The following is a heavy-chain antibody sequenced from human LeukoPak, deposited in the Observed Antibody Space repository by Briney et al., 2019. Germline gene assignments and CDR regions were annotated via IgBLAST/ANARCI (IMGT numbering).Heavy chain of an antibody. J-gene: IGHJ2*01. CDR3: AKKMAQKHLRDWYFDL. V-gene: IGHV3-30-3*01. CDR1: SFTFSNYA. Sequence: GGSLRLSCAASSFTFSNYAMYWVRQAPGKGLEWVASISYDGSTKYYADSVKGRFSMSRDNSEKTLHLQMNSLRTEDTAVYYRAKKMAQKHLRDWYFDLWGRGTLVTVTS. D-gene: IGHD5-24*01. CDR2: ISYDGSTK.